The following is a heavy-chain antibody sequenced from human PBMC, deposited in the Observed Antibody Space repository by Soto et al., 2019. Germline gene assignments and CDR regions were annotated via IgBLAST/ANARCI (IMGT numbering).Heavy chain of an antibody. J-gene: IGHJ6*03. CDR1: GGSFSGYY. Sequence: SETLSLTCAVYGGSFSGYYWSWIRQPPGKGLEWIGEINHSGSTNYNPSLKSRVTISVDTSKNQFSLKLSSVTAADTAVYYCARGRGYSYGSPPYYYYYYMGVWGKGTTVTVSS. V-gene: IGHV4-34*01. CDR2: INHSGST. CDR3: ARGRGYSYGSPPYYYYYYMGV. D-gene: IGHD5-18*01.